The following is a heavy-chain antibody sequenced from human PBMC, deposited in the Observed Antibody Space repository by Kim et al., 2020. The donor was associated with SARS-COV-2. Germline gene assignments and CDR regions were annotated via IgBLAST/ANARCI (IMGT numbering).Heavy chain of an antibody. J-gene: IGHJ4*02. D-gene: IGHD3-22*01. Sequence: SVKGRFTISRDNSKNTLYLQMNSLGAEDTAVYYCARAQGGVVITTNYFDYWGQGTLVTVSS. V-gene: IGHV3-30*01. CDR3: ARAQGGVVITTNYFDY.